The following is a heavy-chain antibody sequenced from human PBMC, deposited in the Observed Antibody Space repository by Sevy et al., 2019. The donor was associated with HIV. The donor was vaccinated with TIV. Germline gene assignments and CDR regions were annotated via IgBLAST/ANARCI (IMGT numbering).Heavy chain of an antibody. CDR2: INHSGST. CDR3: ARHCSSTSCSHAFDI. J-gene: IGHJ3*02. V-gene: IGHV4-34*01. D-gene: IGHD2-2*01. Sequence: SETLSLTCAVYGGSFSGYYWSWIRHPPGKGLEWIGEINHSGSTNYNPSLKSRVTISGDTSKNQFSLKLSSVTAADTAVYYCARHCSSTSCSHAFDIWGQGTMVTVSS. CDR1: GGSFSGYY.